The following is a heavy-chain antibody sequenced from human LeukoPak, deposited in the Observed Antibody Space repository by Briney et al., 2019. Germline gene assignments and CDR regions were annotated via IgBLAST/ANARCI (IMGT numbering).Heavy chain of an antibody. CDR1: GSSFSSYW. Sequence: GESLKISCQGSGSSFSSYWIGWVRQLPGKGLEWMGMIYPGDSDTRYSPSFQGQVTISADKSISTAYLQWSSLKASDTATYYCARRAYCGGDCYLDYWGQGTLVTVSS. D-gene: IGHD2-21*02. J-gene: IGHJ4*02. V-gene: IGHV5-51*01. CDR2: IYPGDSDT. CDR3: ARRAYCGGDCYLDY.